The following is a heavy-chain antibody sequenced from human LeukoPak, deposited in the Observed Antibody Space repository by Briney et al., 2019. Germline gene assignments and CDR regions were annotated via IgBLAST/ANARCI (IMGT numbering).Heavy chain of an antibody. CDR2: IYYSWST. CDR1: GGSISSYY. V-gene: IGHV4-59*01. CDR3: ARVGIAVAGTGAFDI. J-gene: IGHJ3*02. Sequence: SETLSLTCPVSGGSISSYYWSWIRQPPGKGLEWIGYIYYSWSTNYNPSLKSRVTISVDTSKNQFSLKLSSVTAADTVVYYCARVGIAVAGTGAFDIWGQGTMVTVSS. D-gene: IGHD6-19*01.